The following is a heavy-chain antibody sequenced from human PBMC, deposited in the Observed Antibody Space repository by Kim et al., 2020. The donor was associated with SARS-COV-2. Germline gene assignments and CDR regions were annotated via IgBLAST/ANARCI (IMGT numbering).Heavy chain of an antibody. CDR3: TTSSTSGSYYGGAFDY. CDR1: GFTFSNAW. CDR2: IKSKTDGGTT. Sequence: GGSLRLSCAASGFTFSNAWMRWVRQAPGKGLEWVGRIKSKTDGGTTDYAAPVKGRFTIPRDDLKNTLYLQMNSLKTEDTAVYYCTTSSTSGSYYGGAFDYWGQGTLVTVSS. J-gene: IGHJ4*02. V-gene: IGHV3-15*01. D-gene: IGHD1-26*01.